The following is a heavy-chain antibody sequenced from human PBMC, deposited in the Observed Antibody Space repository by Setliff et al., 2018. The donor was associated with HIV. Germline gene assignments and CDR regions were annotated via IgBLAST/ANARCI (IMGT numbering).Heavy chain of an antibody. Sequence: KPSETLSLTCTVSGGSISSDDHYWSWIRQPPGKGLEWIGYIYHTGATYYKSSLESRLTISVDTSKNQFSLKLNSVTAADTAVYFCARMSISASVYFDYWGQGSQVTVSS. CDR3: ARMSISASVYFDY. V-gene: IGHV4-30-4*01. CDR2: IYHTGAT. CDR1: GGSISSDDHY. D-gene: IGHD6-25*01. J-gene: IGHJ4*02.